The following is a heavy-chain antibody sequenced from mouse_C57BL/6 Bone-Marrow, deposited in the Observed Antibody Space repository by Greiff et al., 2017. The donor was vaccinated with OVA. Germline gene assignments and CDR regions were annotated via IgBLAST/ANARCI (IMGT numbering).Heavy chain of an antibody. CDR1: GYSFTSYY. CDR2: IYPGSGNT. Sequence: QVQLQQSGPELVKPGASVKISCKASGYSFTSYYIHWVKQRPGQGLEWIGWIYPGSGNTKYNEKFKGKATLTADTSSSTAYMQLSSLTSEDSAVYYCARKGAFIPFDYWVQGTTLTVSS. CDR3: ARKGAFIPFDY. D-gene: IGHD1-1*01. V-gene: IGHV1-66*01. J-gene: IGHJ2*01.